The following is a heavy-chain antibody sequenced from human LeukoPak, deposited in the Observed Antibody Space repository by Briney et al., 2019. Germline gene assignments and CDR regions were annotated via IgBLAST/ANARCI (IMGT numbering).Heavy chain of an antibody. Sequence: GSLRLSCAASGFTFSTYVMNWVRQAPGKGLEWVSTISDSGGSTYYADSVKGRFTVSRDNSKSTLYLQMNSLRAEDTAVYYCGRYYVMDVWGQGTSVTVSS. CDR2: ISDSGGST. CDR1: GFTFSTYV. V-gene: IGHV3-23*01. CDR3: GRYYVMDV. J-gene: IGHJ6*02.